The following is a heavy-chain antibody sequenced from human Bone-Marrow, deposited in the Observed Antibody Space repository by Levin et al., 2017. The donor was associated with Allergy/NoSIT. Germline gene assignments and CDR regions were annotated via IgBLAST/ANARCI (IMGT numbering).Heavy chain of an antibody. CDR3: ARETGGTDY. D-gene: IGHD1-1*01. J-gene: IGHJ4*02. CDR1: GGSISSYY. V-gene: IGHV4-59*01. CDR2: IYYSGST. Sequence: GSLRLSCTVSGGSISSYYWSWIRQPPGKGLEWIGYIYYSGSTNYNPSLKSRVTISVDTSKNQFSLKLSSVTAADTAVYYCARETGGTDYWGQGTLVTVSS.